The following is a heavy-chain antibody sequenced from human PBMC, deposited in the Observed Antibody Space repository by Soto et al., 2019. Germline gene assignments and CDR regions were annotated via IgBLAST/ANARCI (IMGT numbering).Heavy chain of an antibody. V-gene: IGHV3-66*01. J-gene: IGHJ3*02. D-gene: IGHD3-16*02. CDR3: AREGADYCWGSYRSGAFDI. Sequence: EVQLVESGGGLVQPGGSLRLSCAASGFTVSSNYMSWVRQAPGKGLEWVSVIYSGGSTYYADSVKGRFTISRDNSKNTLYLQMNRLRAEDTAVYYCAREGADYCWGSYRSGAFDIWGQGTMVTVSS. CDR1: GFTVSSNY. CDR2: IYSGGST.